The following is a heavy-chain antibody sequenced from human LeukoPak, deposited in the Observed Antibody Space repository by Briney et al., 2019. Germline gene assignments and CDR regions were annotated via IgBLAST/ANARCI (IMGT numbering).Heavy chain of an antibody. V-gene: IGHV4-34*01. CDR3: ARMYSSGWYEG. Sequence: SETLSLTCAVYGESFSGYYWSWIRQPPGKGLEWIGEINHSGSTNYNPSLKSRVTISVDTSKNQLSLKLSSVTAADTAVYYCARMYSSGWYEGWGQGTLVTVSS. J-gene: IGHJ4*02. D-gene: IGHD6-19*01. CDR2: INHSGST. CDR1: GESFSGYY.